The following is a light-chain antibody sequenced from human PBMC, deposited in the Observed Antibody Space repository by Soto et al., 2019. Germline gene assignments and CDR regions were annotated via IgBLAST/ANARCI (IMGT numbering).Light chain of an antibody. CDR3: QHYNNWPPLT. J-gene: IGKJ4*01. CDR1: QSISSN. V-gene: IGKV3-15*01. CDR2: GAS. Sequence: EIVMTQSPATLSVSPGERATLSCRASQSISSNLVWYQQKAGQAPRLLIYGASTRATGFPARFSGSGSGTEFTLTISSLQSADFAVYYCQHYNNWPPLTFGGGTKVDI.